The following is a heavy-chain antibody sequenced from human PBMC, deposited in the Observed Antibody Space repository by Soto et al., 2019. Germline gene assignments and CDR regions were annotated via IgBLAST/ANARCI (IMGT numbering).Heavy chain of an antibody. D-gene: IGHD5-12*01. V-gene: IGHV5-51*01. Sequence: PGESLKISCKGSGYTFTNYWIAWVRQKPGKGLEWMGIIYPDDSDTRYSPSFQGQVAISADKSISTAYLQWSSLEASDTAMYYCARRYSGYDYYFYPWGQGTLVTVSS. J-gene: IGHJ5*02. CDR3: ARRYSGYDYYFYP. CDR2: IYPDDSDT. CDR1: GYTFTNYW.